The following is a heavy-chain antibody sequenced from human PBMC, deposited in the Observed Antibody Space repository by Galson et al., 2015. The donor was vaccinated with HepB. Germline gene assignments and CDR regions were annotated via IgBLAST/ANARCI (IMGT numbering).Heavy chain of an antibody. V-gene: IGHV3-64D*06. CDR2: ISSNGGST. CDR3: VKDRGDYGGIYAFDI. CDR1: GFTFSSYA. Sequence: SLRLSCAASGFTFSSYAMHWVRQAPGKGLEYVSAISSNGGSTYYADSVKGRFTISRDNSKNTLYLQMSSLRAEDTAVYYCVKDRGDYGGIYAFDIWGQGTMVTVSS. J-gene: IGHJ3*02. D-gene: IGHD4-23*01.